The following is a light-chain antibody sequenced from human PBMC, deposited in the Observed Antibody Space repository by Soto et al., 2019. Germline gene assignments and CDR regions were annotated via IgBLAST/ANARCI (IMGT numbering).Light chain of an antibody. CDR3: QQRHNWRDT. CDR2: ETS. V-gene: IGKV3-11*01. Sequence: EIVLTQSPSTLSLSPGERATLSCRASQSVSNYLSWYQQKPGQAPRLLMYETSRRATGTPARFSGSGSGTDFTLTISSLEPEDFAVYYCQQRHNWRDTLGQGTRLEIK. CDR1: QSVSNY. J-gene: IGKJ5*01.